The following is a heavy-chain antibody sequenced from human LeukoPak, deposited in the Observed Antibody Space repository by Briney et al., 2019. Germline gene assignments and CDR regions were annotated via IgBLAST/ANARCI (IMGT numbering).Heavy chain of an antibody. CDR1: GFTFRSYA. J-gene: IGHJ3*02. CDR2: ISGSGGST. Sequence: PGGSLRLSCAASGFTFRSYAMSWVRHAPGKGLEWVSAISGSGGSTYYADSVKGRFTISSDNSKNTLYLQMNSLRAEDTAVYYCAKERKQQLVLAAFDIWGQGTMVTVSS. V-gene: IGHV3-23*01. D-gene: IGHD6-13*01. CDR3: AKERKQQLVLAAFDI.